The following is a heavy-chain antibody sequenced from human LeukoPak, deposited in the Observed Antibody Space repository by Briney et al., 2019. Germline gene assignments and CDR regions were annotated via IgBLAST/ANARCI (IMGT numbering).Heavy chain of an antibody. Sequence: GASVKVSCKASGYSFTGYYMHWVRQAPGQGLEWMGWINPYSGGTNYAQKFQGRVTMTRNTSISTAYMELSSLRSEDTAVYYCARGSPVRLWFGMTFDPWGQGTLVTVSS. J-gene: IGHJ5*02. CDR1: GYSFTGYY. CDR2: INPYSGGT. V-gene: IGHV1-2*02. CDR3: ARGSPVRLWFGMTFDP. D-gene: IGHD3-10*01.